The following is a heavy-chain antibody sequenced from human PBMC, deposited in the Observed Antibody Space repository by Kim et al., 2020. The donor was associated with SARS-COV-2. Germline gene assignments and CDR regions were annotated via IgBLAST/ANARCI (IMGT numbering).Heavy chain of an antibody. Sequence: RTLSLTCAASGFTFSSYGMHWVRQAPGKGLEWVAVISYDGSNKNYVDSVKGRFTISRDNSKNTLYLQMNSLRAEDTAVYYCARDIASYSSGWIYYYYGMDVWGQGTTVTVSS. CDR3: ARDIASYSSGWIYYYYGMDV. V-gene: IGHV3-30*04. CDR1: GFTFSSYG. D-gene: IGHD6-19*01. J-gene: IGHJ6*02. CDR2: ISYDGSNK.